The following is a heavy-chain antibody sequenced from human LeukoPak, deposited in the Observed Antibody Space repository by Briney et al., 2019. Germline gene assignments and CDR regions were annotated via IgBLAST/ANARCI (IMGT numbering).Heavy chain of an antibody. CDR3: ARDHRVVVGFGAFDI. CDR2: IYYSGST. J-gene: IGHJ3*02. D-gene: IGHD2-21*01. CDR1: GGSISSYY. Sequence: SETLSLTCTVSGGSISSYYWSWIRQPPGKGLEWIGYIYYSGSTNYNPSLKSRVTISVDTSKNQFSLKLSSVTAADTAVYYCARDHRVVVGFGAFDIWGQGTMVTVSS. V-gene: IGHV4-59*01.